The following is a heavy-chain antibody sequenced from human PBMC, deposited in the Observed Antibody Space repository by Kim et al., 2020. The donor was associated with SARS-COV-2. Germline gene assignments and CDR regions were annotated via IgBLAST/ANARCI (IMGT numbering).Heavy chain of an antibody. D-gene: IGHD6-13*01. V-gene: IGHV1-8*01. CDR3: ARARSAAAGRLKLYNWFDP. CDR1: GYTFTSYD. J-gene: IGHJ5*02. Sequence: ASVKVSCKASGYTFTSYDINWVRQATGQGLEWMGWMNPNSGNTGYAQKFQGRVTMTRNTSISTAYMELSSLRSEDTAVYYCARARSAAAGRLKLYNWFDPWGQGTLVTVSS. CDR2: MNPNSGNT.